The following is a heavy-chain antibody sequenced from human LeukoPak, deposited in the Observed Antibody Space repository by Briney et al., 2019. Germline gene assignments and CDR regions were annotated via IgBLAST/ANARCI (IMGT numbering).Heavy chain of an antibody. CDR1: GGSFSGYY. D-gene: IGHD5-24*01. Sequence: ASETLSLTCAVYGGSFSGYYWSWIRQPPGKGLEWIGEINHVGSTNYNPSLKSRVTISVDTSRKKFSLKLSSVTAADTAVYYCASVEMSTTNFGYWGQGTLVTVSS. CDR2: INHVGST. CDR3: ASVEMSTTNFGY. J-gene: IGHJ4*02. V-gene: IGHV4-34*01.